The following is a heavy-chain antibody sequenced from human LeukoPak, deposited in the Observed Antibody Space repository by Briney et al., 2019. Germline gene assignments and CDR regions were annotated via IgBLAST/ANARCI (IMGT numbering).Heavy chain of an antibody. CDR2: ISGSGGST. Sequence: PGGSLRLSCAASGFTFSSYWMSWVRQAPGKGLEWVSAISGSGGSTYYADSVKGRFTISRDNSKNTLYLQMNSLRAEDTAVYYCAKWRYSSGWYGAAAYFDIWGQGTMVTVSS. D-gene: IGHD6-19*01. CDR3: AKWRYSSGWYGAAAYFDI. V-gene: IGHV3-23*01. CDR1: GFTFSSYW. J-gene: IGHJ3*02.